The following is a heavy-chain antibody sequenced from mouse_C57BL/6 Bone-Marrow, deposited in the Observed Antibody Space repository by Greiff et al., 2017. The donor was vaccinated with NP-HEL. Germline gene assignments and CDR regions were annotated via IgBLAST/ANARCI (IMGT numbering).Heavy chain of an antibody. D-gene: IGHD1-1*01. Sequence: EVQLVESGGDLVKPGGSLKLSCAASGFTFSSYGVSWVRQTPDKRLEWVATISSGGSYTYYPDSVKGRFTISRDNAKNTLYLQMSSLKSEDTAMYYCARQAHYYGSPYYFDYWGQGTTLTVSS. V-gene: IGHV5-6*01. CDR3: ARQAHYYGSPYYFDY. CDR2: ISSGGSYT. CDR1: GFTFSSYG. J-gene: IGHJ2*01.